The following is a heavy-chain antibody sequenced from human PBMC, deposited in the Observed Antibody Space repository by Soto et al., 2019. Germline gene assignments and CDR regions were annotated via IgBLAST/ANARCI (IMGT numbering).Heavy chain of an antibody. J-gene: IGHJ5*02. CDR2: IYYSGST. CDR3: ARAPVAGFNWFDP. D-gene: IGHD6-19*01. V-gene: IGHV4-4*02. CDR1: GGSISSSNW. Sequence: SETLSLTCAVSGGSISSSNWWSWVRQPPGKGLEWIGEIYYSGSTNYNPSLKSQVTISVDKSKNQFSLKLSSVTAADTAVYYCARAPVAGFNWFDPWGQGTLVTVSS.